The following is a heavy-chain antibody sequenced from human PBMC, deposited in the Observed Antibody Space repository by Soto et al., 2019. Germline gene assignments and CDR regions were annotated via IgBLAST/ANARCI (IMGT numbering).Heavy chain of an antibody. Sequence: QITLKESGPTLVKPTQTLTLTYTFSGFSLTTDRVGVGWIRQPPGEALEWLAVIYWDDSKTYRPSLESRLTITKDTSKNQVALTMTNMYSLDTATYYCAHAYGGRSLYWGQGTLVTVSS. CDR3: AHAYGGRSLY. V-gene: IGHV2-5*02. D-gene: IGHD1-26*01. CDR2: IYWDDSK. CDR1: GFSLTTDRVG. J-gene: IGHJ4*02.